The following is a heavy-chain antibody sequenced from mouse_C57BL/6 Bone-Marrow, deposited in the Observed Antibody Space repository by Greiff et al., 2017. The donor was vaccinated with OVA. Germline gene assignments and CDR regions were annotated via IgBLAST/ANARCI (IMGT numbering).Heavy chain of an antibody. CDR2: IAPEDGET. Sequence: EVQLQQSGAELVKPGASVKLSCTASGFNIKDYYMNWVKPRTEQGLEWIGRIAPEDGETNSAQKFQGKATITADPSYHTAYLQLSSLTSEDTAVSYCARGGSYWGQGTTLTGSS. J-gene: IGHJ2*01. CDR1: GFNIKDYY. CDR3: ARGGSY. V-gene: IGHV14-2*01.